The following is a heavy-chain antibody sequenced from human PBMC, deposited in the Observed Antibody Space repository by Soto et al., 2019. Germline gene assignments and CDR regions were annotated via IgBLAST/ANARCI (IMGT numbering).Heavy chain of an antibody. CDR3: ARGGGSSGWSNYYYYYGMYV. J-gene: IGHJ6*02. CDR2: ISSSSSTI. V-gene: IGHV3-48*02. CDR1: GFTFSSYS. D-gene: IGHD6-19*01. Sequence: GGSLRLSCAASGFTFSSYSMNWVRQAPGKGLEWVSYISSSSSTIYYADSVKGRFTISRDNAKNSLYLQMNSLRDEDTAVYYCARGGGSSGWSNYYYYYGMYVWGQGTTVTVS.